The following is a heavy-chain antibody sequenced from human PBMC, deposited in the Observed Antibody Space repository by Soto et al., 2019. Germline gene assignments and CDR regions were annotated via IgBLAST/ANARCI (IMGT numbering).Heavy chain of an antibody. V-gene: IGHV4-59*01. CDR2: IYTSGST. J-gene: IGHJ4*02. CDR3: ARERIWFGESDYYYDY. CDR1: GASIRSSAY. Sequence: SETLSLSCTVSGASIRSSAYWGCIRQPPGKGLEWIGNIYTSGSTNYNPSLKSRVTISLGASKNQFSLKLGSVTAAGTAVYYCARERIWFGESDYYYDYWGQGALVTAPQ. D-gene: IGHD3-10*01.